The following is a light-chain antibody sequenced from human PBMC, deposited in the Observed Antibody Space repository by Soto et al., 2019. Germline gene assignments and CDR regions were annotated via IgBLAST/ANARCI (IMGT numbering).Light chain of an antibody. V-gene: IGKV3-15*01. CDR3: QQYNNWPLIT. J-gene: IGKJ5*01. CDR1: QSVSTT. Sequence: EIVLTQSPGTLSLSPGERATLSCRASQSVSTTVAWYHQKPGQAPRLLIYGASTRATGVPARFSGGGSGTEFTLTISSLQSEDFGIYYCQQYNNWPLITFGQGTRLEIK. CDR2: GAS.